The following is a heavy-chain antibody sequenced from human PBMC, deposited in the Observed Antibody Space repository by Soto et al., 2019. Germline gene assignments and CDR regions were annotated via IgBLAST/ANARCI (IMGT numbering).Heavy chain of an antibody. CDR3: ARDLYPGIAVAGCFDD. Sequence: SLRLNCAASGFDCSYCYMRCICQAPGKELERVSYISSSGSTIYYADSLKGRFTLSRSNAKISLYLQMNSLRAEDMAVYYCARDLYPGIAVAGCFDDWGQGTLVTVSS. CDR2: ISSSGSTI. V-gene: IGHV3-11*01. D-gene: IGHD6-19*01. CDR1: GFDCSYCY. J-gene: IGHJ4*02.